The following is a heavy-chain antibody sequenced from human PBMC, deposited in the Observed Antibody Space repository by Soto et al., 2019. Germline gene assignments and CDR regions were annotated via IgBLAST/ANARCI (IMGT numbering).Heavy chain of an antibody. D-gene: IGHD6-13*01. Sequence: PSETLSLTCTVSGGSISGGVGGLYYWSWIRQPPGKGLEWIGYIYDSGSTYYNPSLKSRVTISVDTSKNRFSLNLSSATAADTAVFYCARKGAAASYAHYYMDVWGRGTAVTVSS. CDR2: IYDSGST. CDR3: ARKGAAASYAHYYMDV. J-gene: IGHJ6*03. CDR1: GGSISGGVGGLYY. V-gene: IGHV4-30-4*02.